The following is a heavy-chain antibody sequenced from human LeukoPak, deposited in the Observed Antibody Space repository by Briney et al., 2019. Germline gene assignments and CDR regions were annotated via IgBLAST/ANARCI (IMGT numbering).Heavy chain of an antibody. V-gene: IGHV1-18*01. CDR1: GYTFTSYG. D-gene: IGHD1-26*01. CDR3: ARKELLNYYYYSMDV. Sequence: ASVKVSCTASGYTFTSYGISWVRQAPGQGLEWMGWISAYNGNTNYAQKLQGRVTMTTDTSTSTAYMELRSLRSDDTAVYYCARKELLNYYYYSMDVWGQGTTVTVSS. CDR2: ISAYNGNT. J-gene: IGHJ6*02.